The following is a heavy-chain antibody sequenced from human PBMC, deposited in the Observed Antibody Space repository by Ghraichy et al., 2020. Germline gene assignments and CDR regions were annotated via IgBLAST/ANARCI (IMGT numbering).Heavy chain of an antibody. CDR2: IWYDGSNK. D-gene: IGHD6-13*01. V-gene: IGHV3-33*01. CDR3: ARSVPGIAAAGYYGMDV. J-gene: IGHJ6*02. Sequence: SCAASGFTFSSYGMHWVRQAPGKGLEWVAVIWYDGSNKYYADSVKGRFTISRDNSKNTLYLQMNSLRAEDTAVYYCARSVPGIAAAGYYGMDVWGQGTTVTVSS. CDR1: GFTFSSYG.